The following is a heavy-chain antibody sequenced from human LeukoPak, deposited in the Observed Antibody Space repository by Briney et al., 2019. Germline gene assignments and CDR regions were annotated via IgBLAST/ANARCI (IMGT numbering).Heavy chain of an antibody. CDR3: ARQEITFGGVISHFDY. D-gene: IGHD3-16*02. V-gene: IGHV5-51*01. Sequence: GESLKISCKGSGYSFTSYWIGWVRQMPGKGVEWMGIIYPGDSDTRYSPSFQGQVTISADKSISTAYLQWSSLKASDTAMYYCARQEITFGGVISHFDYWGQGTLVTVSS. J-gene: IGHJ4*02. CDR2: IYPGDSDT. CDR1: GYSFTSYW.